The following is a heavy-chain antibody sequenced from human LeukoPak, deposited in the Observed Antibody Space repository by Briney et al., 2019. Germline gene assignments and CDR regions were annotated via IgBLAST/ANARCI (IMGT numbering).Heavy chain of an antibody. V-gene: IGHV4-4*09. D-gene: IGHD3-22*01. CDR2: IYPHGRT. Sequence: SETLSLTCTVLSGSMTNSCWSWFRQAPGKGLEWLGFIYPHGRTEYNPSLKSRVAFSVDKSTMRASVSLSSVTASDTAVYYCTRESYDRSGYFLDFWGQGTLVTVSS. CDR3: TRESYDRSGYFLDF. J-gene: IGHJ4*02. CDR1: SGSMTNSC.